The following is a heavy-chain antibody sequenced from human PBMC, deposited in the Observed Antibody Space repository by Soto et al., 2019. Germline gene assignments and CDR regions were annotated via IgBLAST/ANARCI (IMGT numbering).Heavy chain of an antibody. CDR1: GFSFSSYA. CDR2: ISTSGGRT. V-gene: IGHV3-23*01. J-gene: IGHJ6*02. D-gene: IGHD4-4*01. CDR3: AKGQSTHSV. Sequence: EGQLLESGGGSVQPGGSLRLSCAASGFSFSSYAMSWVRQVPGKGLEWVSGISTSGGRTFYADSVKGRFTISRDNFENKLYLQMNSLRGEDTALYYCAKGQSTHSVWGQGTTVTVSS.